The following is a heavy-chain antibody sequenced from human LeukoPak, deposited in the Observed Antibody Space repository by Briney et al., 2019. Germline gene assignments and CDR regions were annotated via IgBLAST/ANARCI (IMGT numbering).Heavy chain of an antibody. Sequence: SGGSLRLSCAASGFTFSFYEMNWVRQAPGKGLEWVSYISGSGSTIYYADSVRGRFSISRDNAKNSLYPQMNSLRAEDTAVYHCARGLYGLVIWGQGTLVTVSS. CDR2: ISGSGSTI. J-gene: IGHJ3*02. CDR3: ARGLYGLVI. CDR1: GFTFSFYE. V-gene: IGHV3-48*03. D-gene: IGHD3-10*01.